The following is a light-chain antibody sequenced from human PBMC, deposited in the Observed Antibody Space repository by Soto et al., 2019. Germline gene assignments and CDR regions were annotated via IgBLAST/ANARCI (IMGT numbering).Light chain of an antibody. J-gene: IGKJ1*01. CDR2: GAS. Sequence: EIVLTQSPGTLSLSPGERATLSCRASQSVDSNYLSWYQQKPGQGPRLLIYGASNRATDIPGRFSGSGSGTDFTLTISRLEPEDFAVYYCQHYGSSPRTFVQGTKVEIK. V-gene: IGKV3-20*01. CDR1: QSVDSNY. CDR3: QHYGSSPRT.